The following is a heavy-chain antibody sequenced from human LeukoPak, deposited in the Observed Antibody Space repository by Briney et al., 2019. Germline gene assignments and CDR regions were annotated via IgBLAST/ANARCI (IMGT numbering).Heavy chain of an antibody. J-gene: IGHJ4*02. CDR1: GFTFSNYA. CDR3: AKDFKCEL. V-gene: IGHV3-23*01. CDR2: IGGGGDT. Sequence: GGSLRLSCAASGFTFSNYAMTWVRQAPGKGLEWVSVIGGGGDTKYADSVKGRFTISRDNSKNTLYLQMNSLRVEDTAVYYCAKDFKCELWGRGTLVTVSS. D-gene: IGHD4/OR15-4a*01.